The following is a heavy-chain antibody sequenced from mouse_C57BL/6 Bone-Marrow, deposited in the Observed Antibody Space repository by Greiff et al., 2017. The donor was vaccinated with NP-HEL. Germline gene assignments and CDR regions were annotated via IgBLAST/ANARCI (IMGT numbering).Heavy chain of an antibody. D-gene: IGHD2-2*01. CDR2: ISNGGGST. J-gene: IGHJ1*03. Sequence: EVKLVESGGGLVQPGGSLKLSCAASGFTFSDYYMYWVRQTPEKRLEWVAYISNGGGSTYYPDTVKGRFTISRDNAKNTLYLQMSRLKSEDTAMYYCARQFGYDGWYFDVWGTGTTVTVSS. V-gene: IGHV5-12*01. CDR1: GFTFSDYY. CDR3: ARQFGYDGWYFDV.